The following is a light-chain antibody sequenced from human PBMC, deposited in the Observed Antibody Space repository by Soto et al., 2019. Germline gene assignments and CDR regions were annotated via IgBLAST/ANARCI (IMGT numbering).Light chain of an antibody. CDR3: QQYDSYSSGP. J-gene: IGKJ1*01. Sequence: IQMTQSPSTLSGSVGDRVTITCRVSQTINSWLAWYQQKPGKAPKVLIFDASSLKTGVPSRFSGSGSGTEFTLTISNLQPDDFATYYCQQYDSYSSGPFGQGTKVDIK. CDR2: DAS. CDR1: QTINSW. V-gene: IGKV1-5*01.